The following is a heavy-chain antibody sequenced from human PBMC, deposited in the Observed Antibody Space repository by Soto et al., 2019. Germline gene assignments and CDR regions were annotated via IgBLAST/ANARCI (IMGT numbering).Heavy chain of an antibody. CDR3: ARGPRVSSTGTGAH. J-gene: IGHJ4*02. Sequence: PGWSLRLSCAVSGFTFIAYWMHWVRQVPGKGLTWVSRISDDGSTATYADSVKGRFVISRDNAKNSLYLEMNTLRADDSGLYYCARGPRVSSTGTGAHWGRGTLVTVSS. V-gene: IGHV3-74*01. CDR2: ISDDGSTA. D-gene: IGHD1-1*01. CDR1: GFTFIAYW.